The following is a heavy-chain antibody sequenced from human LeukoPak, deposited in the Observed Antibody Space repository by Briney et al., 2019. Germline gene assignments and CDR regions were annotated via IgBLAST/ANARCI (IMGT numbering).Heavy chain of an antibody. D-gene: IGHD3-3*01. CDR2: ISSSSSYI. V-gene: IGHV3-21*01. CDR1: GFTVSSNY. CDR3: ARDLNDFWSGYYTGDY. Sequence: GGSLRLSCASSGFTVSSNYMSWVRKAPGKGLEWVSSISSSSSYIYYADSVKGRFTISRDNAKNSLYLQMNSLRAEDTAVYYCARDLNDFWSGYYTGDYWGQGTLVTVSS. J-gene: IGHJ4*02.